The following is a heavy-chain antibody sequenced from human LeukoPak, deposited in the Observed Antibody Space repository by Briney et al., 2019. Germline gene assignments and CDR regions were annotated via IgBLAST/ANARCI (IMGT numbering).Heavy chain of an antibody. CDR3: AKVWDSNNYLFDY. CDR2: ISSSSSYI. J-gene: IGHJ4*02. D-gene: IGHD1-1*01. CDR1: GFTFSSYS. V-gene: IGHV3-21*01. Sequence: GGSLRLSCAASGFTFSSYSMNWVRQAPGKGLEWVSSISSSSSYIYYADSVKGRFTISRDNAKNSLYLQMNSLRAEDTAVYYCAKVWDSNNYLFDYWGQGTLVTVSS.